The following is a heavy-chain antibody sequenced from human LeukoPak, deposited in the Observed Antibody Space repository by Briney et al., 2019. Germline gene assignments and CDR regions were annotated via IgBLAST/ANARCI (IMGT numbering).Heavy chain of an antibody. D-gene: IGHD3-10*01. Sequence: GGSLRLSCAASGFTVTNAWMHWVRQAPGKGLEWVGRMKSESGGGATDYAAPVKGRFTISRDDSKNMLYLQMNRLKTEDTAVYYCTTDPHYYGSGSPHYWGQGTLVTVSS. J-gene: IGHJ4*02. V-gene: IGHV3-15*07. CDR2: MKSESGGGAT. CDR1: GFTVTNAW. CDR3: TTDPHYYGSGSPHY.